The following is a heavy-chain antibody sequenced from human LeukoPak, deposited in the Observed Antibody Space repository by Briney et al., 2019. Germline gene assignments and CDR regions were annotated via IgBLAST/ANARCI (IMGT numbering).Heavy chain of an antibody. CDR3: ARHRTASDY. Sequence: GRSLRLSCAASGFTFSTYAMHWVRQAPGKGLEWVSSITSSSSYIYYADSVKGRFTFSRDNAKNSLYLQMNSLRAEDTAVYYCARHRTASDYWGQGTLVTVSS. CDR2: ITSSSSYI. CDR1: GFTFSTYA. J-gene: IGHJ4*02. D-gene: IGHD3-16*02. V-gene: IGHV3-21*01.